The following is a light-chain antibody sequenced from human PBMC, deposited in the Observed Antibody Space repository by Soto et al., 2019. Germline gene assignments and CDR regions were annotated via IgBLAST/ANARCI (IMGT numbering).Light chain of an antibody. V-gene: IGKV4-1*01. CDR3: HQNYGTTPT. Sequence: DTVVTQSPDSLAVPMGDMATITCKSSQSFVYSSNNKDYLAWYQQKPGQTTKLLIYWASTRESGVTDRFSGSGSATDFTLNISRLQPGDVAVYYCHQNYGTTPTFGPGTNV. J-gene: IGKJ3*01. CDR2: WAS. CDR1: QSFVYSSNNKDY.